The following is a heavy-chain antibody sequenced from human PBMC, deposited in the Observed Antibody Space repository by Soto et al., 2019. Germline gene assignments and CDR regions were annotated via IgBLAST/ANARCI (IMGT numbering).Heavy chain of an antibody. CDR3: AETGWPQSSYYFDY. CDR2: INEDGSEK. V-gene: IGHV3-7*03. Sequence: GGSLRLSCAASGFSFSLFWMSWVRQTPGEGLEWVANINEDGSEKFFADSVKGRFTISRDNAKNSLSLQMNSLTADDTAVYYCAETGWPQSSYYFDYWGQGTLVTVSS. J-gene: IGHJ4*02. D-gene: IGHD3-16*01. CDR1: GFSFSLFW.